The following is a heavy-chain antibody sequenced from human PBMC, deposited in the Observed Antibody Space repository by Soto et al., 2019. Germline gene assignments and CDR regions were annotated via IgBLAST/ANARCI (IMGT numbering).Heavy chain of an antibody. CDR1: VFTFISYW. Sequence: GGSLRLSCAASVFTFISYWMSWVRPAPGKELEWVANIKQDGSEKYYVDYVKGRFTISRDNAKNSLYLQMNSLRGEDTAVYYCARDQPSLLLWFGESLPYYYGMDVWGQGTTVTVSS. J-gene: IGHJ6*02. CDR3: ARDQPSLLLWFGESLPYYYGMDV. D-gene: IGHD3-10*01. V-gene: IGHV3-7*03. CDR2: IKQDGSEK.